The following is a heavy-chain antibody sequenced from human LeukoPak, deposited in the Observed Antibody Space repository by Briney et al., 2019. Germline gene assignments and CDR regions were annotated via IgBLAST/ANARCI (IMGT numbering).Heavy chain of an antibody. CDR1: GFTLSSYW. D-gene: IGHD3-16*02. V-gene: IGHV3-7*01. J-gene: IGHJ4*02. CDR3: AKEVDVWGSYRSLDY. Sequence: GGSLRLSCAASGFTLSSYWMSWVRQAPGKGLEWVANINQDGGGKYYVDSLKGRFTISRDNSKNTLYLQMNSLRAEDTAVYYCAKEVDVWGSYRSLDYWGQGTLVTVSS. CDR2: INQDGGGK.